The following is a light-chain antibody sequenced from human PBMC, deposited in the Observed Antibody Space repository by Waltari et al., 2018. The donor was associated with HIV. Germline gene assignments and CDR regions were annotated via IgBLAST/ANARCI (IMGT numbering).Light chain of an antibody. Sequence: DIVMTQSPDSLAVSLGERATINCKSSQSVLYSYNNKNYLAWYQLKPRQPPKLLMYWASTREFGVPDRFRVSGSGTDFTLTISSLQAEDVAVYYCQQYYSLPRTFGQGTKVEIK. J-gene: IGKJ1*01. CDR3: QQYYSLPRT. V-gene: IGKV4-1*01. CDR1: QSVLYSYNNKNY. CDR2: WAS.